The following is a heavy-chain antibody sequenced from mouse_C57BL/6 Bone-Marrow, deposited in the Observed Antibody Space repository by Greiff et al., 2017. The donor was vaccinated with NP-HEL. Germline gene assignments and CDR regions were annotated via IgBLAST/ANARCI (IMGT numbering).Heavy chain of an antibody. CDR2: IYPGSGNT. J-gene: IGHJ3*01. CDR3: ARGGTYDYAWFAY. V-gene: IGHV1-76*01. D-gene: IGHD2-4*01. Sequence: VKLVESGAELVRPGASVKLSCKASGYTFTDYYINWVKQRPGQGLEWIARIYPGSGNTYYNEKFKGKATLTAEKSSSTAYMQLSSLTSEDSAVYFCARGGTYDYAWFAYWGQGTLVTVSA. CDR1: GYTFTDYY.